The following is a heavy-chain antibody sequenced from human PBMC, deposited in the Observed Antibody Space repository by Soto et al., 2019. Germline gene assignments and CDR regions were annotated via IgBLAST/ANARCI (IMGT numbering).Heavy chain of an antibody. CDR2: IKTDGSET. V-gene: IGHV3-7*03. CDR1: GFSFSSLW. CDR3: TSDRYKRFSHGSGSYPYY. J-gene: IGHJ4*02. Sequence: XGSLGLSCAACGFSFSSLWGSGVRQAPGKGLEWVANIKTDGSETHYVDSVKGRFTISRDNPKTSLFLQMNSLRVEDTAVYFCTSDRYKRFSHGSGSYPYYWGQGTPVTVSS. D-gene: IGHD3-10*01.